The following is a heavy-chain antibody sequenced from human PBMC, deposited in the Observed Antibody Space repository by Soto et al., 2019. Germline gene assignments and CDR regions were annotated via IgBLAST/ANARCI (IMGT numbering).Heavy chain of an antibody. CDR2: IYYSGST. V-gene: IGHV4-39*01. CDR1: GGSISNSNYF. D-gene: IGHD3-22*01. J-gene: IGHJ3*02. Sequence: PSETLSLTCTVSGGSISNSNYFWGWVRQPPGKGLEWIGSIYYSGSTYYNPSLKSRVTISVDTSMNQFSLKLRSVTAADTAVYYCARPDISGYSLDAFDIWGQGTMATVSS. CDR3: ARPDISGYSLDAFDI.